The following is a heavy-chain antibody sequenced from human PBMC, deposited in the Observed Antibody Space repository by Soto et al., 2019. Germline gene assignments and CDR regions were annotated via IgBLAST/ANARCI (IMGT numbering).Heavy chain of an antibody. D-gene: IGHD3-3*01. J-gene: IGHJ5*02. Sequence: PSGTLSLTCAVYGGGGNGDYWNWIREPPGKGLEWIGEINHTGGTHYNPSLKSRVTMSVDTSKNQFSLRLSSVTAADTAIYYCATRITVFGLLIPPFDPWGQGTQVTVSS. CDR3: ATRITVFGLLIPPFDP. CDR2: INHTGGT. CDR1: GGGGNGDY. V-gene: IGHV4-34*01.